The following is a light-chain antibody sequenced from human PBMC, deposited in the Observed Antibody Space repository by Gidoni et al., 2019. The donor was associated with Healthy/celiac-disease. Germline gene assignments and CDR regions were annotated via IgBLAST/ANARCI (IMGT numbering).Light chain of an antibody. Sequence: DIQMTQSPSSLSASVGDRVTITCRASQSISSYLNWYQQKPGKAPKLLIYAASSLQSGVPSRFSCSGSGTDFTLTISSLQPEDFATYYCQQSYSTPPWTFXXXTKVEIK. CDR2: AAS. J-gene: IGKJ1*01. V-gene: IGKV1-39*01. CDR3: QQSYSTPPWT. CDR1: QSISSY.